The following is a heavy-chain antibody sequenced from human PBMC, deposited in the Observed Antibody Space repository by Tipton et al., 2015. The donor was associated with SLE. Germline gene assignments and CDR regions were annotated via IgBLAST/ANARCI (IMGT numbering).Heavy chain of an antibody. J-gene: IGHJ4*02. Sequence: TLSLTCTVSGGSISSGSYYWSWIRQPAGKGLEWIGYIYTSGSTNYNPSLKSRVTISEDTSKNQFSLKLSSVTAADTAVYYCARDRRGSGSFDYWGQGTLVTVSS. CDR2: IYTSGST. CDR3: ARDRRGSGSFDY. D-gene: IGHD3-3*01. V-gene: IGHV4-61*09. CDR1: GGSISSGSYY.